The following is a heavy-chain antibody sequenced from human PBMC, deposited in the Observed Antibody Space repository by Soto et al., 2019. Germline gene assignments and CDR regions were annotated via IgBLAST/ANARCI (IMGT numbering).Heavy chain of an antibody. D-gene: IGHD6-19*01. J-gene: IGHJ4*02. CDR1: GFTFSSYW. Sequence: EVQLVESGGGLVQPGGSLRLSCAASGFTFSSYWMSWVRQAPGKGLEWVANIKQDGSEKYYVDSVKGRFTISRDNAKNSLYLQMNSRRAEDTAVYYCARDGGGVAGIFDYWGQGTLVTVSS. CDR3: ARDGGGVAGIFDY. V-gene: IGHV3-7*01. CDR2: IKQDGSEK.